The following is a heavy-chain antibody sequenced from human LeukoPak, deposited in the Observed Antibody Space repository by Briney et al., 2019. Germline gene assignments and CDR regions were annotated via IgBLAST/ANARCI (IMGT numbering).Heavy chain of an antibody. CDR1: SGSISIYY. J-gene: IGHJ4*02. CDR3: ARGPTYYDSIGYPTYYFDY. V-gene: IGHV4-59*01. CDR2: IYDSGST. Sequence: PSETLSLTCTVSSGSISIYYWSWIRQPPGKGLEWIGYIYDSGSTNYNPSLKSRVTISVDTSKKQFSLKLTSVTAADTAVYYCARGPTYYDSIGYPTYYFDYWGQGTLVTVSS. D-gene: IGHD3-22*01.